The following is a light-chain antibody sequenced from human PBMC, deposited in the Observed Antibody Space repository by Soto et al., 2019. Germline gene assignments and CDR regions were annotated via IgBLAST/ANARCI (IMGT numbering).Light chain of an antibody. Sequence: IQLPQSPSSLSASVGDRVTITCRASQSLRSYLTWYQQKPGKAPTLLLYAASSLHSGVPSRFSGSGSGTDFTLTISSLQPEDFATYYCQQSYSTPPTFGQGTNVEIK. V-gene: IGKV1-39*01. CDR2: AAS. CDR1: QSLRSY. CDR3: QQSYSTPPT. J-gene: IGKJ1*01.